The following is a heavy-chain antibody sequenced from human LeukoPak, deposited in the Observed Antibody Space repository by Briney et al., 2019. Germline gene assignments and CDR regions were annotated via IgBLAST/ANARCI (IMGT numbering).Heavy chain of an antibody. Sequence: SGGSLRLSCAASGFTFSTYWMSWVRQAPGKGLEWVANINQDGSGKYYVDSVKGRFTISRDNAKNSQSLQMNSLRAEDTAVYYCANIRRSGGSCYYFDNWGQGTLVTVSS. CDR1: GFTFSTYW. CDR2: INQDGSGK. D-gene: IGHD2-15*01. V-gene: IGHV3-7*03. CDR3: ANIRRSGGSCYYFDN. J-gene: IGHJ4*02.